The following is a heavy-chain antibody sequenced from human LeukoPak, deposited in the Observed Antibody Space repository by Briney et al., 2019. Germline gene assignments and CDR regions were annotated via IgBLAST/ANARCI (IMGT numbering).Heavy chain of an antibody. J-gene: IGHJ4*02. CDR2: IYTSGST. D-gene: IGHD3-3*01. CDR3: AREGRITIFGVVIQITFDY. V-gene: IGHV4-4*07. CDR1: GGSFSGYY. Sequence: SETLSLTCAVYGGSFSGYYWSWIRQPAGKGLEWIGRIYTSGSTNYNPSLKSRVTMSVDTSKNQFSLKLSSVTAADTAVYYCAREGRITIFGVVIQITFDYWGQGTLVTVSS.